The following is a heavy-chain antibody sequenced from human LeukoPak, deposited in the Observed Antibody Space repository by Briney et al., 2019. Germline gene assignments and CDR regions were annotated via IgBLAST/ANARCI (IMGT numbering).Heavy chain of an antibody. J-gene: IGHJ4*02. CDR1: GYTFASYY. CDR2: INPSGGST. CDR3: ARDSTPTYYSGTYYFEY. Sequence: VSVKVSCKASGYTFASYYMHWVRQAPGQGLEWMGIINPSGGSTTYAQKFQGRVTMTRDTSTSTVYMELSSLRSEDTALYYCARDSTPTYYSGTYYFEYWGQGTLVTVSS. D-gene: IGHD1-26*01. V-gene: IGHV1-46*01.